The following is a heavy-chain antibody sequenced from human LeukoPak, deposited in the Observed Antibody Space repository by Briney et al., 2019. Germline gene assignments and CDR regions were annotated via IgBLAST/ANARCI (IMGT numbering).Heavy chain of an antibody. CDR1: GYTFTGYY. CDR2: INPNSGDT. CDR3: AKNPYEYYFDY. D-gene: IGHD5-12*01. J-gene: IGHJ4*02. Sequence: ASVKVSCKASGYTFTGYYLHWVRQAPGQGLEWMGWINPNSGDTNYAQKFQGRVTMTRDTSIRTAYMELSGLRSGDTAVYYCAKNPYEYYFDYWGQGNLVTVSS. V-gene: IGHV1-2*02.